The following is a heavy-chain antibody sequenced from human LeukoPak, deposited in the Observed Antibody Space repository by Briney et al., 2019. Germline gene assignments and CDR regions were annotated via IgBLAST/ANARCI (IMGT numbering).Heavy chain of an antibody. CDR2: IIPIFGTA. CDR1: GGTFSSYA. Sequence: GASVKVSCKASGGTFSSYAISWVRQAPGQGLEWMGGIIPIFGTANYAQKFQGRVTITADESTSTAYMELSSLRSEDTAVYYCARAGTNYDFWSGHTSYTNPWGQGTLVTVSS. D-gene: IGHD3-3*01. V-gene: IGHV1-69*13. CDR3: ARAGTNYDFWSGHTSYTNP. J-gene: IGHJ5*02.